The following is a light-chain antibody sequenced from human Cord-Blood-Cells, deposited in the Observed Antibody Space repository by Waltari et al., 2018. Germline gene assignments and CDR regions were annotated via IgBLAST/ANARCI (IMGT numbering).Light chain of an antibody. CDR3: SSYTSSSNVV. V-gene: IGLV2-14*01. J-gene: IGLJ2*01. CDR2: EVS. CDR1: SSDVGGYNY. Sequence: QSALTQPAPVSGSPGQSNTIPCTGTSSDVGGYNYVSWYHQHPGKAPKLMIYEVSSRPSGVSNRFSGSKSGNTASLTISGLQAEDEADYYCSSYTSSSNVVFGGGTKLTAL.